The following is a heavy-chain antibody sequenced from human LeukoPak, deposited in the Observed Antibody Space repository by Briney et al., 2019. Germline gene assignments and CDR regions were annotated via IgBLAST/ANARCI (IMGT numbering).Heavy chain of an antibody. Sequence: ASVKVSCKASGYTFTGYHIHWVRQAPGQGLEWMSSINLNTAGTEYPQKFQGRVTVTWDTPVTTAYMELSALTYADTATYYSAIEPTGSGHPGDVWGQGTVVTVSS. D-gene: IGHD6-19*01. V-gene: IGHV1-2*02. CDR2: INLNTAGT. J-gene: IGHJ3*01. CDR1: GYTFTGYH. CDR3: AIEPTGSGHPGDV.